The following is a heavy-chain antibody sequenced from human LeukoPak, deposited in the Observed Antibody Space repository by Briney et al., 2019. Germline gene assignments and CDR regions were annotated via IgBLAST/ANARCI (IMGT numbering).Heavy chain of an antibody. CDR1: GFTFSSFA. CDR3: AKPPPFRGLEDDY. D-gene: IGHD3-10*01. J-gene: IGHJ4*02. Sequence: PGGSLSLSCAASGFTFSSFAMSWVRQAPGKGLEWVSAISGSGGSTYYADSVKGRFTISRDKNTLYLQMNSLRAEDTAVYYCAKPPPFRGLEDDYWGQGTLVTVSS. CDR2: ISGSGGST. V-gene: IGHV3-23*01.